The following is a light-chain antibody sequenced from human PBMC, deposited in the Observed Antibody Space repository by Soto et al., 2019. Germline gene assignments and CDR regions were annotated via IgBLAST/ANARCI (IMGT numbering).Light chain of an antibody. V-gene: IGKV1-33*01. Sequence: DIQMTHSPSSLFASAGDRVTITCQATQDINIYLNWYQQKPGKAPNLLIYDASNLEIGVPSRFSGSGSGTHFTFTISSLQTEDIGTYYCQQYDILPITFGRGTRLEIK. CDR2: DAS. J-gene: IGKJ5*01. CDR1: QDINIY. CDR3: QQYDILPIT.